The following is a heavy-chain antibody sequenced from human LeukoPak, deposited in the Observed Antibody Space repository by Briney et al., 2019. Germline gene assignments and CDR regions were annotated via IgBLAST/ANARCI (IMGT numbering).Heavy chain of an antibody. CDR2: IIPNSGAT. CDR3: ARGISGGFDI. V-gene: IGHV1-2*06. Sequence: GASVKVSCKASGYTFTGYYMHWVRQATGQGLEWMGRIIPNSGATNYAQNFQGRVTLTRDTSISTAYMELSRLSPDDTAVYYCARGISGGFDIWGQGTMVTVSS. J-gene: IGHJ3*02. D-gene: IGHD2-21*01. CDR1: GYTFTGYY.